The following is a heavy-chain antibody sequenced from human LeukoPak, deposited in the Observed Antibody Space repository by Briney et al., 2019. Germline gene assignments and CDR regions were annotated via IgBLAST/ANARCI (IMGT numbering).Heavy chain of an antibody. J-gene: IGHJ6*02. CDR3: ARHREYSSSSYYYGMDV. Sequence: ASMKVSCKASGYTFTSYDINWVRQATGQGLEWMGWMNPNSGNTGYAQKFQGRVTMTRNTSISTAYMELSSLRSEDTAVYYCARHREYSSSSYYYGMDVWGQGTTVTVSS. CDR2: MNPNSGNT. D-gene: IGHD6-6*01. CDR1: GYTFTSYD. V-gene: IGHV1-8*01.